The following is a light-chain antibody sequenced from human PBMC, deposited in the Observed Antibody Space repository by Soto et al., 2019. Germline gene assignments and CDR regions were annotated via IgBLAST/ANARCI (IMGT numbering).Light chain of an antibody. J-gene: IGLJ2*01. Sequence: QSALTQPPSVSGSPGPSVNISCTGTSSDVGGYNYVSWYQQHPAKAPKLMIYEVSNRPSGVSNRFSGSKSGNTASLTISGLQAEDEADYYCSSYTSGSTVVFGGGTKLTVL. CDR3: SSYTSGSTVV. V-gene: IGLV2-14*01. CDR1: SSDVGGYNY. CDR2: EVS.